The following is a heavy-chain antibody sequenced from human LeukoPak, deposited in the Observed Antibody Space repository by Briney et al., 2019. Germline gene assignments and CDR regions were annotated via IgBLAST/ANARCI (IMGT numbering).Heavy chain of an antibody. D-gene: IGHD3-22*01. CDR1: GGSISSGDYY. CDR2: IYYSGST. V-gene: IGHV4-30-4*01. Sequence: PSETLSLTCTVSGGSISSGDYYWSWIRQPPGKGLEWIGYIYYSGSTYYNPSLKSRVTISVDTSKNQFSLKLSSVTAVDTAVYYCARGEHYYDSSGYYYYGGQGTLVTVSS. J-gene: IGHJ4*02. CDR3: ARGEHYYDSSGYYYY.